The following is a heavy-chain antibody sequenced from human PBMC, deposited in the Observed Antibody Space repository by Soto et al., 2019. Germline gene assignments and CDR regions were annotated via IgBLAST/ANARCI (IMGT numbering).Heavy chain of an antibody. D-gene: IGHD3-10*01. CDR1: GYILTELS. CDR2: FDPEDGET. V-gene: IGHV1-24*01. CDR3: AAKRIAMVRGVLINQFYFEY. J-gene: IGHJ4*02. Sequence: ASVKVSCKVSGYILTELSMHWVRQAPGKGREWMGGFDPEDGETIYAQNFQGRVTMTEDTSTDTAYMELSSLRSEDTAVYYCAAKRIAMVRGVLINQFYFEYLGQGTLVTVSS.